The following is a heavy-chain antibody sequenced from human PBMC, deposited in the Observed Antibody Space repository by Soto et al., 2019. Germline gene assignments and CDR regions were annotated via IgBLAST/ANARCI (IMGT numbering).Heavy chain of an antibody. CDR1: GYTFSNYA. D-gene: IGHD6-13*01. V-gene: IGHV1-3*04. Sequence: ASVKVSCKASGYTFSNYAIHWVRQAPGQGLEWMAWINTGNGNTKYSQMFQGRVTIYRDPSARTAYMELSSLRSEDTAVFYCARYSSSTRKLDYWGQ. CDR2: INTGNGNT. J-gene: IGHJ4*02. CDR3: ARYSSSTRKLDY.